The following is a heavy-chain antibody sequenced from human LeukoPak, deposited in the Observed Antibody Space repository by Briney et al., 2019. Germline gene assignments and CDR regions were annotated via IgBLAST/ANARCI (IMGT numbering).Heavy chain of an antibody. CDR1: GFTVSSNY. J-gene: IGHJ6*02. D-gene: IGHD4-17*01. Sequence: PGGSLRLSCAASGFTVSSNYMSWVRQAPGKGLEWVSVIYSGGSTYYADSVKGRFTISRDNSKNTLYLQMNSLRAEDTAVYYCARVYGDYYYGMDVWGQGTTVTVSS. V-gene: IGHV3-66*01. CDR3: ARVYGDYYYGMDV. CDR2: IYSGGST.